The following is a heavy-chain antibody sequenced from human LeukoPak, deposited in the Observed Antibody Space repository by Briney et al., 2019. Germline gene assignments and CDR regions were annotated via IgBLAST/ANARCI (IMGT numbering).Heavy chain of an antibody. CDR3: ASGVYDSSGYGFDY. D-gene: IGHD3-22*01. V-gene: IGHV3-64*01. CDR1: GFTFSSYA. CDR2: ISSNGGST. Sequence: GGSLRLSCAASGFTFSSYAMRWVRQAPGKGLEYVSAISSNGGSTYYANSVKGRFTISRDNSKNTLYLQMGSLRAEDMAVYYCASGVYDSSGYGFDYWGQGTLVTVSS. J-gene: IGHJ4*02.